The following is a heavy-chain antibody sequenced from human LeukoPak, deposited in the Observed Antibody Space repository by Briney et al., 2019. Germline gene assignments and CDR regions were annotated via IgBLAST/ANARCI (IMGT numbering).Heavy chain of an antibody. V-gene: IGHV3-74*01. D-gene: IGHD3-22*01. J-gene: IGHJ4*02. CDR2: INSDGRTT. CDR3: AMIREG. Sequence: GGSLRLSCAASGFTFSNNWMHWVRQAPGKGLVWVSRINSDGRTTTYADSVKGRFTISRDNAKNTLYLQMNSLRAEDTAVYYCAMIREGWGQGTLVTVSS. CDR1: GFTFSNNW.